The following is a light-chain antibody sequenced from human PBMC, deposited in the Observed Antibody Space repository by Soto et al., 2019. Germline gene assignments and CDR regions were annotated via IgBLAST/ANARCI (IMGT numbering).Light chain of an antibody. J-gene: IGKJ1*01. CDR3: QQSYSTPRT. Sequence: DIQMTQSPSSLSASVGDRVTITCRASQSISSYLNWYQQKPGKAPKLLIYAASSLQIGVPSRFSGSGSGTDFTLTISRLQAEDFATYYCQQSYSTPRTFGQGTKVEIK. V-gene: IGKV1-39*01. CDR2: AAS. CDR1: QSISSY.